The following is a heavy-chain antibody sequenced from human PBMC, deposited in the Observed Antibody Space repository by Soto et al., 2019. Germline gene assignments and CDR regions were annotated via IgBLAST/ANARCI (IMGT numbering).Heavy chain of an antibody. CDR3: ARDSGTVGYDDS. D-gene: IGHD3-10*01. V-gene: IGHV1-69*08. CDR1: GGTFSTYT. Sequence: QVQLVQSGAEVKKPGSSVKVSCKASGGTFSTYTINWVRQAPGQGLEWMGRIIPLLDVTNNAQRFQGRVTITADKSTSTAHTELTSLTSQDTAVYYCARDSGTVGYDDSWGQGTLVSVSS. CDR2: IIPLLDVT. J-gene: IGHJ4*02.